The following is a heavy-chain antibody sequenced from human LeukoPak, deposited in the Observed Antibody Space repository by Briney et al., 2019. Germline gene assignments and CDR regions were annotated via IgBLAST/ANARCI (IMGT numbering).Heavy chain of an antibody. J-gene: IGHJ6*03. CDR3: ARDSSGSSRYYYYYYMDV. Sequence: ASVKVSCKAFDSTFNSQGFSWVRQAPGQGLEWMGWISAYNGNTRFARKPQDRVSMTTDTSTTTAYMELRSLTSDDTAVYYCARDSSGSSRYYYYYYMDVWGKGTTVTVSS. D-gene: IGHD1-26*01. CDR2: ISAYNGNT. CDR1: DSTFNSQG. V-gene: IGHV1-18*01.